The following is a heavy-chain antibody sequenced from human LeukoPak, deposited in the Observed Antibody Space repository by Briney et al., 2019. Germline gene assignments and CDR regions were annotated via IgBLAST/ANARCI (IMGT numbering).Heavy chain of an antibody. Sequence: PGGSLRLSCAASGFTFSSYGMHWVRQAPGKGLEWGAVISYDGSNKYYADPVKGRFTISRDNSKNTLYLQMNSLRAEDTAVYYCARESLGSSGYYRDYWGQGTLVTVSS. D-gene: IGHD3-22*01. V-gene: IGHV3-30*03. CDR2: ISYDGSNK. CDR3: ARESLGSSGYYRDY. J-gene: IGHJ4*02. CDR1: GFTFSSYG.